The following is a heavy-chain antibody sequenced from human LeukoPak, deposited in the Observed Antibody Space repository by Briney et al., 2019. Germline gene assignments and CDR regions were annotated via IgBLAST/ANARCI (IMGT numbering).Heavy chain of an antibody. CDR1: GFTVSSNY. CDR2: IYSGGST. V-gene: IGHV3-66*01. D-gene: IGHD5-18*01. CDR3: AGYSYGFWFDP. Sequence: GGSLRLSCAASGFTVSSNYMSWVRQALGKGLEWVSVIYSGGSTYYADSVKGRFTISRDNSKNTLYLQMNSLRAEDTAVYYCAGYSYGFWFDPWGQGTLVTVSS. J-gene: IGHJ5*02.